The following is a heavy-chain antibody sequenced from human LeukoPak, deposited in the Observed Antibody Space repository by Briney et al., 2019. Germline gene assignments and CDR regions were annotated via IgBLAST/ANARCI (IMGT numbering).Heavy chain of an antibody. Sequence: GGSLRLSCEASGLTFNNYAMHWVRQSSGKGLEWVSGIGSSGGGTYYADSVKGRFTISRDTSKDTVYLQMDSLRAEDTAIYYCAKIHQNRVVVGAKGAFDIWGQGTVVAVSS. D-gene: IGHD2-15*01. CDR3: AKIHQNRVVVGAKGAFDI. J-gene: IGHJ3*02. V-gene: IGHV3-23*01. CDR1: GLTFNNYA. CDR2: IGSSGGGT.